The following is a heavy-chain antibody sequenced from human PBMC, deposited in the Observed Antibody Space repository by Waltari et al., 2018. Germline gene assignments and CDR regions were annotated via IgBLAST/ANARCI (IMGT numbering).Heavy chain of an antibody. V-gene: IGHV1-69*04. CDR3: AREIAVAGTPLDY. CDR2: SIPILGIA. D-gene: IGHD6-19*01. Sequence: QVQLVQSGAEVKKPGSSVKVSCKASGGTFSSYAISWVRQAPGQGLEWMGGSIPILGIANYAQKFQGRVTITADESTSTAYMELSSLRSEDTAVYYCAREIAVAGTPLDYWGQGTLVTVSS. J-gene: IGHJ4*02. CDR1: GGTFSSYA.